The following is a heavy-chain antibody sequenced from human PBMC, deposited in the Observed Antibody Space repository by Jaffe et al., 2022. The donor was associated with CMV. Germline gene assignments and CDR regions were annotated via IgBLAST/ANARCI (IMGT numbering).Heavy chain of an antibody. J-gene: IGHJ3*02. CDR3: ARDDPWSSYPRGAFDI. CDR1: GYSFTSFG. CDR2: ISPYNGNT. D-gene: IGHD3-10*01. V-gene: IGHV1-18*01. Sequence: QMVQSGAEMKKPGASVKVSCTTFGYSFTSFGVSWVRQAPGQGLEWMGWISPYNGNTNYAQNFQGRVTMTAETSTNTASMELRSLRFDDTAVYYCARDDPWSSYPRGAFDIWGQGTVVTVSP.